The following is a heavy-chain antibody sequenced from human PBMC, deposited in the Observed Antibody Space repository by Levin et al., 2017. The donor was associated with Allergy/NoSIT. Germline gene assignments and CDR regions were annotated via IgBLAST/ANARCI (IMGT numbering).Heavy chain of an antibody. CDR2: IYYSGST. CDR3: ARLLWFGELSHFDY. D-gene: IGHD3-10*01. J-gene: IGHJ4*02. Sequence: SQTLSLTCTVSGGSISSGDYYWSWIRQPPGKGLEWIGYIYYSGSTYYNPSLKSRVTISVDTTKNQFSLKLSSVTAADTAVYYCARLLWFGELSHFDYWGQGTLVTVSS. V-gene: IGHV4-30-4*01. CDR1: GGSISSGDYY.